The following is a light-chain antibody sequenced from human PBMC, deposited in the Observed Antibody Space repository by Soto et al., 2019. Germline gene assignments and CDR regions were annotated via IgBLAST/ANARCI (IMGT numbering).Light chain of an antibody. CDR3: SSYTNTNTLV. V-gene: IGLV2-14*01. J-gene: IGLJ2*01. CDR1: TSDVGGYNH. CDR2: DVN. Sequence: QSALIQPASVSGSPEQSITISCTGTTSDVGGYNHVSWLQQHPGKVPKLMIYDVNNRPSGVSNRFSGSKSGNTASLTISGLQAEDEADYYCSSYTNTNTLVFGGGTKLTVL.